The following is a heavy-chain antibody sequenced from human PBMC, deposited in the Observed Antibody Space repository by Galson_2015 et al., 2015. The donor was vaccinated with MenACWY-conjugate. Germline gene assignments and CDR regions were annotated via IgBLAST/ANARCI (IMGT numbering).Heavy chain of an antibody. CDR1: EVSFTNSW. CDR3: ARGGQGLEAAEDNWFDP. Sequence: SLRLSCAASEVSFTNSWMHWVRHAPGKGLVWVSRINSDGSSTNYADSVKGRFTISRDNAKNTLYLQMNSLRAEDTAVYYCARGGQGLEAAEDNWFDPWGQGTLVTVSS. V-gene: IGHV3-74*01. J-gene: IGHJ5*02. D-gene: IGHD6-13*01. CDR2: INSDGSST.